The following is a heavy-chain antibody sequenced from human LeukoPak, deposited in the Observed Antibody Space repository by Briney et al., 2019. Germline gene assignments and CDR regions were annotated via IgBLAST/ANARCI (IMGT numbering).Heavy chain of an antibody. CDR2: IYYSGST. Sequence: SETLSLTCTVSGGSISSSSYYWGWIRQPPGKGLEWIGSIYYSGSTYYNPSLKSRVTISVDTSKNQFSLNLNSVTAADTAVYYCARDRVRYFDYWGQGTLVTVSS. CDR3: ARDRVRYFDY. V-gene: IGHV4-39*07. J-gene: IGHJ4*02. CDR1: GGSISSSSYY. D-gene: IGHD3-9*01.